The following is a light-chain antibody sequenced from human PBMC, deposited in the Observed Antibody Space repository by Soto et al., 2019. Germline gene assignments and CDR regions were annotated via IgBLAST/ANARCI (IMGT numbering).Light chain of an antibody. CDR2: AAS. Sequence: AIQWTQSPSSLSASLLDRVSITCGASQGIRNDLGWYQQKPGKAPKLLIYAASSLQSGVPSRFSGSASGTDFTLTISSLQPEDFATYYCLQDYSYPWTFGQGTKVDIK. V-gene: IGKV1-6*01. CDR1: QGIRND. J-gene: IGKJ1*01. CDR3: LQDYSYPWT.